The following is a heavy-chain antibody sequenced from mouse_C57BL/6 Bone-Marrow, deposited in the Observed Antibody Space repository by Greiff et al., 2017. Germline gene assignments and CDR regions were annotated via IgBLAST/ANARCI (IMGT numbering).Heavy chain of an antibody. J-gene: IGHJ4*01. CDR2: IDPETGGT. Sequence: QVQLQQSGAELVRPGASVTLSCKASGYTFTDYEMHWVKQTPVHGLEWIGAIDPETGGTAYNQKFKGKAILTADKSSSTAYMELRSLTSEDSAVYYCTRSTTVVVPYAMDYWGQGTSGTVSS. CDR1: GYTFTDYE. V-gene: IGHV1-15*01. CDR3: TRSTTVVVPYAMDY. D-gene: IGHD1-1*01.